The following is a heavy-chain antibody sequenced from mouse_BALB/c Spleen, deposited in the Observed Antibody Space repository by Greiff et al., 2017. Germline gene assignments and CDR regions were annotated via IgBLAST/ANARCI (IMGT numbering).Heavy chain of an antibody. Sequence: VQLQQSGPELVKPGASVKISCKASGYSFTGYFMNWVMQSHGKSLEWIGRINPYNGDTFYNQKFKGKATLTVDKSSSTAHMELRSLASEDSAVYYCARGNDGYYPYAMDYWGQGTSVTVSS. J-gene: IGHJ4*01. CDR3: ARGNDGYYPYAMDY. CDR1: GYSFTGYF. V-gene: IGHV1-20*02. CDR2: INPYNGDT. D-gene: IGHD2-3*01.